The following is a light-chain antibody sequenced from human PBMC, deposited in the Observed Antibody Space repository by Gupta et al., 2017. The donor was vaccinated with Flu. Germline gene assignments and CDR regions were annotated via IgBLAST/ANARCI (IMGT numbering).Light chain of an antibody. V-gene: IGKV3-15*01. CDR1: QSVSSN. Sequence: EIVMTQSPATLSVSSGERAPLACRASQSVSSNLAWYQQKPGQAPRLLIYGASTRATGIPARFSGSGSGTEFTLTISSLQSEDFAVYYCQQYNNWPLYSFGQGTKLEIK. CDR3: QQYNNWPLYS. J-gene: IGKJ2*03. CDR2: GAS.